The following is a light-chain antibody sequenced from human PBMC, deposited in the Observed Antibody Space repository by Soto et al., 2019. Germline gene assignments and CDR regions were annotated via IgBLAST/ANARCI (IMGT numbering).Light chain of an antibody. CDR1: QGVGSY. V-gene: IGKV3-11*01. J-gene: IGKJ1*01. Sequence: EIVLTQSPATLSLSPGEGATLSCRASQGVGSYLAWYQQKLGQAPRLLIYDAYNRATGIPARFSGSGSGTDFTLTINSLQSEDFAVYYCQQYNNWPWTFGQGTKVDIK. CDR3: QQYNNWPWT. CDR2: DAY.